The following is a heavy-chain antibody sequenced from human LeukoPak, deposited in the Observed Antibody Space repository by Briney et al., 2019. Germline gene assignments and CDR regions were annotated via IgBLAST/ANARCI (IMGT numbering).Heavy chain of an antibody. J-gene: IGHJ4*02. V-gene: IGHV3-23*01. CDR2: IIGSGGST. D-gene: IGHD3-22*01. CDR1: GFTFSSYS. Sequence: PGGSLRLSCAASGFTFSSYSMNWVRQAPGKGLEWVSTIIGSGGSTYYADSVKGRFTISRDNSKNTLYLQMNSLRAEDTAVYYCAKGTYYYDSSGYYGGYYFDYWGQGTLVTVSS. CDR3: AKGTYYYDSSGYYGGYYFDY.